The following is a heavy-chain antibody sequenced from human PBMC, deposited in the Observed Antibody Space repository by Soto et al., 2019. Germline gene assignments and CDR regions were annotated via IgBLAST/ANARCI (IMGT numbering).Heavy chain of an antibody. Sequence: SETLSLTCTVSGASISGFYWSWIRRSAGKGLEWIGRIYATGTTDYNPSLKSRVMMSVDTSKKQFSLKLRSVTAADTAVYYCVRDGTKTLRDWFDPWGQGISVTVSS. CDR2: IYATGTT. D-gene: IGHD1-1*01. V-gene: IGHV4-4*07. J-gene: IGHJ5*02. CDR3: VRDGTKTLRDWFDP. CDR1: GASISGFY.